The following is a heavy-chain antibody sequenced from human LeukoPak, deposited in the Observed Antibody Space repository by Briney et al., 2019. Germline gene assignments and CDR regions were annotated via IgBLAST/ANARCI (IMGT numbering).Heavy chain of an antibody. Sequence: GGSLRLSCAASGFTFSNYAMHWVRQAPGKGLEWVALMSYDGSNKFYADSVKGRFTISRDNSKSTLYLQMNSLKAEDTAVYYCARDRGGRTGLDDWGQGTLVTVSS. D-gene: IGHD2-15*01. CDR1: GFTFSNYA. CDR3: ARDRGGRTGLDD. CDR2: MSYDGSNK. V-gene: IGHV3-30-3*01. J-gene: IGHJ4*02.